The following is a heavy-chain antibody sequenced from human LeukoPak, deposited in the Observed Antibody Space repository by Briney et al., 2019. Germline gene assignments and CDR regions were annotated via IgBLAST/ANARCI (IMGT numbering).Heavy chain of an antibody. D-gene: IGHD2-15*01. CDR2: IQARGST. J-gene: IGHJ5*02. V-gene: IGHV4-4*07. Sequence: KPSETLSLTCTVSGDSIRSYYWNWIRQPAGKGLEWIGRIQARGSTNDNPSLKSRIIMSIDTSKNQFSLKLTSVTAADTAVYYCAKDDLITGGKNWFDLWGQGTLVTVSS. CDR1: GDSIRSYY. CDR3: AKDDLITGGKNWFDL.